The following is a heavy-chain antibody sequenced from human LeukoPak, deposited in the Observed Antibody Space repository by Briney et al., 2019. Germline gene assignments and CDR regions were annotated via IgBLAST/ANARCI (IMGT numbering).Heavy chain of an antibody. D-gene: IGHD3-16*01. Sequence: SGGSLRLSCAASGFTFSSYDMHWVRQATGKGLEWVSAICTAGDPYYPGSVKGRFTISRENAKNSLYLQMNSLRAGDTAVYYCARGSVGGELAYWGQGTLVTVSS. CDR2: ICTAGDP. CDR1: GFTFSSYD. J-gene: IGHJ4*02. CDR3: ARGSVGGELAY. V-gene: IGHV3-13*05.